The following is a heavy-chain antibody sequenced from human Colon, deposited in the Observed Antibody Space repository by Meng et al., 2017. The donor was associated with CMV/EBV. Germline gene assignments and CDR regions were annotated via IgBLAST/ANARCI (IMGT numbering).Heavy chain of an antibody. CDR1: GFTVTNNF. J-gene: IGHJ6*02. D-gene: IGHD2-2*01. Sequence: GESLKISCAASGFTVTNNFMTWVRQAPGKGLEWVSLSYNDGSTYYADSVKGRFTISRDTSKNTVYLRMNSLRPDDSAVNYCASTGCNNTNCPEDYYYYYGLGVWGQGTTVTVSS. CDR2: SYNDGST. CDR3: ASTGCNNTNCPEDYYYYYGLGV. V-gene: IGHV3-53*01.